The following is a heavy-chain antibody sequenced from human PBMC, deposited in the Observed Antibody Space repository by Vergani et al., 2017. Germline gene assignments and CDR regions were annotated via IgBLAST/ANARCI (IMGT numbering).Heavy chain of an antibody. D-gene: IGHD3-10*01. CDR2: ISYDGSNK. CDR3: ARPLWFGELEPFDY. Sequence: VQLVESGGGVVQPGRSLRLSCAASGFTFSSYAMHWVRQAPGKGLEWVAVISYDGSNKYYADSVKGRFTISRDNSKNTLYLQMNSLRAEDTAVYYCARPLWFGELEPFDYWGQGTLVTVSS. CDR1: GFTFSSYA. J-gene: IGHJ4*02. V-gene: IGHV3-30-3*01.